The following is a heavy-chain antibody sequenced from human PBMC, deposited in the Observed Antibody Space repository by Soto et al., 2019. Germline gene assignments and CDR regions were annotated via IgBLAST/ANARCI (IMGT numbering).Heavy chain of an antibody. J-gene: IGHJ5*02. Sequence: PSETLSLTCAVYGGSFSGYYWSWIRQPPGKGLEWIGEINHSGSTNYNPSLKSRVTISVDTSKNQFSLTLSSVTAADTAVFYCARAIVVVVAASNWFAPWGQGTLVPVSS. D-gene: IGHD2-15*01. CDR1: GGSFSGYY. CDR2: INHSGST. CDR3: ARAIVVVVAASNWFAP. V-gene: IGHV4-34*01.